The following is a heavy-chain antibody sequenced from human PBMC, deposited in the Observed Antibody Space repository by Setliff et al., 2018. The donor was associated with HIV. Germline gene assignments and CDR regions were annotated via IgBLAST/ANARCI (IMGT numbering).Heavy chain of an antibody. Sequence: ASVKVSCKASGYTFTDYYMHWVQQAPGKGLEWMGRVDPEDGDNTRYSGKFQGRVTITRDTSANTAYMELSSLRSEDTAVYYCARGSCSGCYLSDYWGLGTLVTVSS. CDR2: VDPEDGDNT. J-gene: IGHJ4*02. D-gene: IGHD6-19*01. CDR1: GYTFTDYY. CDR3: ARGSCSGCYLSDY. V-gene: IGHV1-69-2*01.